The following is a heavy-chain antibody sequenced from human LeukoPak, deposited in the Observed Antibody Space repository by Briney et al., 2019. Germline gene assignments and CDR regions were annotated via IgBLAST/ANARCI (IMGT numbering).Heavy chain of an antibody. CDR3: ARGKVDYDYVWGSYRPNYFDY. CDR2: MFYSGST. D-gene: IGHD3-16*02. Sequence: SETLSLTCTVSGVSISTSSYYWGWIRQPPGKGLEWIGSMFYSGSTNYNPSLKSRVTISVDTSKNQFSLKLSSVTAADTAVYYCARGKVDYDYVWGSYRPNYFDYWGQGTLVTVSS. J-gene: IGHJ4*02. V-gene: IGHV4-39*07. CDR1: GVSISTSSYY.